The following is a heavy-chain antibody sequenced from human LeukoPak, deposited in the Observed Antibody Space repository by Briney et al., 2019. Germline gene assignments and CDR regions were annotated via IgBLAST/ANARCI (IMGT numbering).Heavy chain of an antibody. V-gene: IGHV1-3*01. CDR3: ARESQDGSSSWYIIRYWFDP. CDR2: INAGNGNT. Sequence: ASVKVSCKASGYTFTSYAMHWVRQAPGQRLEWMGWINAGNGNTKYSQKFQGRVTITRDTSASTAYMELSSLRSEDTAVYYCARESQDGSSSWYIIRYWFDPWGQGTLVTVSS. CDR1: GYTFTSYA. D-gene: IGHD6-13*01. J-gene: IGHJ5*02.